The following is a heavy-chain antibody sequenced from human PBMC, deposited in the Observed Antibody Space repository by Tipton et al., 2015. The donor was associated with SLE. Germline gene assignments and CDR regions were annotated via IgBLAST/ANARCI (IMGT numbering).Heavy chain of an antibody. CDR2: IDPSDSDT. Sequence: QLVQSGAEVKKPGESLKISCKGSGYSFTNSWIVWFRHMPGKGLECMGMIDPSDSDTRYNPSFQGHVSMSIDRSTTTAYLQWRSLKASDTAMYCCARRWVQTGFDYWGQGTLVSGSS. CDR1: GYSFTNSW. V-gene: IGHV5-51*03. D-gene: IGHD3-10*01. J-gene: IGHJ4*02. CDR3: ARRWVQTGFDY.